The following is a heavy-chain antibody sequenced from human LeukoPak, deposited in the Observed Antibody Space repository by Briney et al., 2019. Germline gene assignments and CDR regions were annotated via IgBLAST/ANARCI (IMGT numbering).Heavy chain of an antibody. CDR3: ARVRYSSGWALDY. CDR1: GGSISSYY. V-gene: IGHV4-59*01. D-gene: IGHD6-19*01. CDR2: IYYSGST. J-gene: IGHJ4*02. Sequence: SETLSLTCTVSGGSISSYYWSWIRQPPGKGLEWIGYIYYSGSTNYNPSLKSRVTISVDTSKNQFSLKLSSVTAADTAVYYCARVRYSSGWALDYWGQGTLVTVSS.